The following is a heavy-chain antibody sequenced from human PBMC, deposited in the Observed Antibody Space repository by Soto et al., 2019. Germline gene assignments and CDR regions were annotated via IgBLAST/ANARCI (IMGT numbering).Heavy chain of an antibody. Sequence: SETLSLTCAVSGGSISSSNWWSWVRQPPGKGLEWIGEIYHSGSTNYNPSLKSRVTISVDKSKNQFSLKLSSVTAADTAVYYCAAYPQDIVVVPAAFDYWGQGTLVTVSS. CDR2: IYHSGST. J-gene: IGHJ4*02. CDR1: GGSISSSNW. D-gene: IGHD2-2*01. CDR3: AAYPQDIVVVPAAFDY. V-gene: IGHV4-4*02.